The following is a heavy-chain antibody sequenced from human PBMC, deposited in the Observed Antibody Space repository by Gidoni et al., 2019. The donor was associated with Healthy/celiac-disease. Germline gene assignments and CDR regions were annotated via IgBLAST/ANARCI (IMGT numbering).Heavy chain of an antibody. CDR3: AREIGLRCFDY. Sequence: QVPLVQSGAEVKKPGSSVTVSCKASGRTFSSYAISWVRQAPGQGLEWMGGIIPICGTANYAQKVQGRVTITADESTSTAYMELSSLRSEDTAVYYCAREIGLRCFDYWGQGTLVTVSS. CDR1: GRTFSSYA. V-gene: IGHV1-69*01. D-gene: IGHD3-10*01. J-gene: IGHJ4*02. CDR2: IIPICGTA.